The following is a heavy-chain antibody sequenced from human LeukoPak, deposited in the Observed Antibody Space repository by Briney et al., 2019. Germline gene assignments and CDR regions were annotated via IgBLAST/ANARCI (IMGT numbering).Heavy chain of an antibody. Sequence: SETLSLTCTVSGGSISSYYWSWLRQPPGKGLEWIGYIYYSGSTNYNPSLKSRVTISVDTSKNQFSLKLSSVTAADTAVYYCARGESRYFDWLIQPYYYYYGMDVWGQGTTVTVSS. CDR2: IYYSGST. D-gene: IGHD3-9*01. CDR3: ARGESRYFDWLIQPYYYYYGMDV. CDR1: GGSISSYY. V-gene: IGHV4-59*01. J-gene: IGHJ6*02.